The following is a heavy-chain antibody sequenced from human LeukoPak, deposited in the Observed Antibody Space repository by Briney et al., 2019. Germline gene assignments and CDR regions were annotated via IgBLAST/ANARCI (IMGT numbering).Heavy chain of an antibody. CDR3: ARTMITFGGVIVPMGFDY. J-gene: IGHJ4*02. V-gene: IGHV3-11*01. CDR1: GFIFSDYY. D-gene: IGHD3-16*02. Sequence: GGSLRLSCAASGFIFSDYYMSWNRQAPGKGLEWVSYVSISGGTIYYADSVKGRFTISSDNAKNSLYLQMNSLRAEDTAVYYCARTMITFGGVIVPMGFDYWGQGTLVTVSS. CDR2: VSISGGTI.